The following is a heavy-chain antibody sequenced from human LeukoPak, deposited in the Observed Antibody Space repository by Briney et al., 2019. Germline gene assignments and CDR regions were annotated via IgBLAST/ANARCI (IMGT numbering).Heavy chain of an antibody. J-gene: IGHJ4*02. Sequence: SETLSLTCAVYGGSFSGYYWSWIRQPPGKGLEWIGEINHSGSTNYNPSLKSRVTISVDTSKNQFSLKLSSVTAADTAVYYCATAGNGYSRWGQGTLVTVSS. CDR2: INHSGST. V-gene: IGHV4-34*01. D-gene: IGHD5-18*01. CDR3: ATAGNGYSR. CDR1: GGSFSGYY.